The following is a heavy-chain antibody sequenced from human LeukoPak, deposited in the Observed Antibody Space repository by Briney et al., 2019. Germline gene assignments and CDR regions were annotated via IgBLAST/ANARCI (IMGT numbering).Heavy chain of an antibody. D-gene: IGHD4-11*01. J-gene: IGHJ4*02. CDR1: GFTFSSYW. Sequence: GGSLRLSCAASGFTFSSYWMSWVRQAPGKGLEWVANIKQDGSEKYYVDSVKGRFTISRDNAKNSLYLQMNSLRAEDTALYYCAKDVLPTVWSPHYWGQGTLVTVSS. CDR3: AKDVLPTVWSPHY. CDR2: IKQDGSEK. V-gene: IGHV3-7*03.